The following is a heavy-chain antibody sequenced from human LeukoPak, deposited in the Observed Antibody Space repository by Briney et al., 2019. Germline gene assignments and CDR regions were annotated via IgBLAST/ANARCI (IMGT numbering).Heavy chain of an antibody. CDR3: ARRPTGDPKFDY. CDR2: IYSSGST. D-gene: IGHD7-27*01. J-gene: IGHJ4*02. Sequence: PSETLSLTCTVSGGSVRSDRNYWSWIRQPPGKGLEWIGYIYSSGSTYYNPSLRSRVTISVDTSKNRFSLKLSTVTAADTAVYYCARRPTGDPKFDYWGQGTLVTVSS. V-gene: IGHV4-61*01. CDR1: GGSVRSDRNY.